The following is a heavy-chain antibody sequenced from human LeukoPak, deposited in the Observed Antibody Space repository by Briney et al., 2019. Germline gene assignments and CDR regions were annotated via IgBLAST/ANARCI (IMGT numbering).Heavy chain of an antibody. J-gene: IGHJ4*02. Sequence: SQTLSLTCTVSGGSISSGAYYWSSIRQPPGKGLEWLGYISYSGSTYYNPSLKSRVTISVDTSKNQFSLKLSSVTAADTAVYYCARDRYYYDSSGYYRHFDYWGQGTLVTVSS. CDR3: ARDRYYYDSSGYYRHFDY. V-gene: IGHV4-30-4*01. D-gene: IGHD3-22*01. CDR2: ISYSGST. CDR1: GGSISSGAYY.